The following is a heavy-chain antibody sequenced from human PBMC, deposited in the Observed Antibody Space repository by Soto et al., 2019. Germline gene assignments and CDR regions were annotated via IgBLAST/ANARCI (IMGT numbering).Heavy chain of an antibody. D-gene: IGHD5-12*01. CDR2: ISYDGSNK. V-gene: IGHV3-30-3*01. CDR1: GFTFSSYA. J-gene: IGHJ4*02. CDR3: ARDKGREMATIRY. Sequence: GGSLRLSCAASGFTFSSYAMHWVRQAPGKGLEWVAVISYDGSNKYYADSVKGRFTISRDNSKNTLYLQMNSLRAEDTAVYYCARDKGREMATIRYWGQGTLVTVSS.